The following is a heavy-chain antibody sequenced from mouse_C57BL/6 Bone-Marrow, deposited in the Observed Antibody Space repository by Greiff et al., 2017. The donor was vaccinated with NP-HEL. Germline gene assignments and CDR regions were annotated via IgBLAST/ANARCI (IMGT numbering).Heavy chain of an antibody. J-gene: IGHJ2*01. CDR1: GYTFTSYW. Sequence: QVQLKQPGAELVRPGSSVKLSCKASGYTFTSYWMHWVKQRPIQGLEWIGNIDPSDSETHYNQKFKDKATLTVDTSSSTAYMQLSSLTSEDSAVYYCATMVTRNFDYWGQGTTLTVSS. CDR3: ATMVTRNFDY. D-gene: IGHD2-2*01. CDR2: IDPSDSET. V-gene: IGHV1-52*01.